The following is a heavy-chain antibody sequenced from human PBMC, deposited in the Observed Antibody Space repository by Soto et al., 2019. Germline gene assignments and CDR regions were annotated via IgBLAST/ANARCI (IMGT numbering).Heavy chain of an antibody. CDR1: GGSISSGNYY. J-gene: IGHJ5*02. D-gene: IGHD6-13*01. V-gene: IGHV4-31*03. CDR2: IYYSGST. Sequence: TSETLSLTCTVSGGSISSGNYYWSWIRQHPGKGLEWIGYIYYSGSTSYNPSLKSRVTISVDTSKNHFSLKLSSVTAADMAVYYCARVFSDSSSFFDPWGQGTLVTVSS. CDR3: ARVFSDSSSFFDP.